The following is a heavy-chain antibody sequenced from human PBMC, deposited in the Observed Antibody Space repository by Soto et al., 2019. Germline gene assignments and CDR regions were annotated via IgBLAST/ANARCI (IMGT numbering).Heavy chain of an antibody. Sequence: QVQLVESGGGVVQPGRSLRLSCAASGFTFSSYAMHWVRQAPGKGLEWVAVISYDGSNKYYADSVKGRFTISRDNSKNTLYLQMNSLGAEDTAVYYCARARGVYSWNYNYYYYGMDVWGQGTTVTVSS. CDR2: ISYDGSNK. J-gene: IGHJ6*02. CDR1: GFTFSSYA. V-gene: IGHV3-30-3*01. CDR3: ARARGVYSWNYNYYYYGMDV. D-gene: IGHD1-7*01.